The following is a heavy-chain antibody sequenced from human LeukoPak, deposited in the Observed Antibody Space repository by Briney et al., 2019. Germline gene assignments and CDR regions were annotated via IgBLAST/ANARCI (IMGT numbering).Heavy chain of an antibody. D-gene: IGHD5-18*01. CDR1: GYTFTGYY. CDR2: INPNSGGT. J-gene: IGHJ4*02. V-gene: IGHV1-2*02. Sequence: ASVKVSCKPSGYTFTGYYNHWVRQAPGQGLEWMGWINPNSGGTNYAQKFQGRVTMTRDTSISTAYMELSRLTSDDTAVYYCARGSTQLWSYFDYWGQGTLVTVSS. CDR3: ARGSTQLWSYFDY.